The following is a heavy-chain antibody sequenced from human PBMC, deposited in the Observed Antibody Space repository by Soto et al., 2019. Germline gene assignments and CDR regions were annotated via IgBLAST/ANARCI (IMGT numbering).Heavy chain of an antibody. CDR3: AKDTDRSGYEEFDY. CDR2: ISWNSGSI. Sequence: EVQLVESGGGLVQPGRSLRLSCAASGFTFDDYAMHWVRQAPGKGLEWVSGISWNSGSIGYADSVKGRFTISRDNAKNSLYLQMNSLRAEDTALYYCAKDTDRSGYEEFDYWGQGTLVTVSS. J-gene: IGHJ4*02. CDR1: GFTFDDYA. D-gene: IGHD5-12*01. V-gene: IGHV3-9*01.